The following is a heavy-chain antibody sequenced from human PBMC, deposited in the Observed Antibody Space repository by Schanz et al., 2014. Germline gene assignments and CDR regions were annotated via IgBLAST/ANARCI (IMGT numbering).Heavy chain of an antibody. CDR2: IIPVLNIA. Sequence: QVQLVQSGAEVKKPGASVKVSCKLSGGTFSSYTISWMRQAPGQGLEWMGKIIPVLNIATYAQRFQGRVSITADTSTNTVYMELSRVTYEDTAVYYCARGRTFDDWGQGTLVTVSS. CDR3: ARGRTFDD. CDR1: GGTFSSYT. V-gene: IGHV1-69*04. J-gene: IGHJ4*02.